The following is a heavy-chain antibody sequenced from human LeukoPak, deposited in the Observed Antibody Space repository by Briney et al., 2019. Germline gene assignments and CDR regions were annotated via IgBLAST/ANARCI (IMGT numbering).Heavy chain of an antibody. CDR3: ASSRNYDILTGSWLYYFGY. CDR2: INHSGGT. D-gene: IGHD3-9*01. V-gene: IGHV4-34*01. CDR1: GGSFSGHY. Sequence: PSETLSLTCVVYGGSFSGHYWAWIRQPPGKGLEWIGEINHSGGTNYVPSLKSRVTISVDTSKAQFSLKLSSVTAADTAVYYCASSRNYDILTGSWLYYFGYWGQGTLVTVSS. J-gene: IGHJ4*02.